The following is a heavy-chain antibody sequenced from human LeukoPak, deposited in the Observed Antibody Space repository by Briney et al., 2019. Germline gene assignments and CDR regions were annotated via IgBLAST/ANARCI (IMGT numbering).Heavy chain of an antibody. CDR1: GYTFSSYG. CDR2: ISAYNGNT. D-gene: IGHD4-17*01. CDR3: ARKGTVTTPLYYYGMDV. V-gene: IGHV1-18*04. J-gene: IGHJ6*02. Sequence: ASVKVSCKASGYTFSSYGISWVRQAPGQGLEWMGWISAYNGNTNYAQKLQGRVTITTDTSTSTAYMELSSLRSEDTAVYYCARKGTVTTPLYYYGMDVWGQGTTVTVSS.